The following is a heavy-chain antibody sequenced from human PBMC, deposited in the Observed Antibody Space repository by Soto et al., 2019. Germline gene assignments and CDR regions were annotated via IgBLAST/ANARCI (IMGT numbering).Heavy chain of an antibody. CDR2: IYSGGST. D-gene: IGHD6-13*01. V-gene: IGHV3-53*04. J-gene: IGHJ6*03. CDR3: ASDLRYSSSWYHSYYMDV. CDR1: GFTVSSNY. Sequence: GSLRLSCAASGFTVSSNYMSWVRQAPGKGLEWVSVIYSGGSTYYADSVKGRFTISRHNSKNTLYLQMNSLRAEDTAVYYCASDLRYSSSWYHSYYMDVWGKGTTVTVSS.